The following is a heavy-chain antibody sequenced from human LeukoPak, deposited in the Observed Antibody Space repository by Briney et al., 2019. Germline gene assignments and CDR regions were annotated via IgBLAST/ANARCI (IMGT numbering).Heavy chain of an antibody. D-gene: IGHD6-13*01. J-gene: IGHJ5*02. CDR1: GFTFSDYY. CDR2: ISSSGSTI. V-gene: IGHV3-11*01. Sequence: GGSLRLSCAASGFTFSDYYMSWIRQAPGKGLEWVSYISSSGSTIYYADSVKGRFTISRDNAKNSLYLQMTSLRAEDTAVYYCAKGVIAAAGIGDNDWFDPWGQGTLVTVSS. CDR3: AKGVIAAAGIGDNDWFDP.